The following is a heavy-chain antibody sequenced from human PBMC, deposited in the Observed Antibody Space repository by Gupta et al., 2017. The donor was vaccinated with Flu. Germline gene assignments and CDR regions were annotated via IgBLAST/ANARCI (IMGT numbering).Heavy chain of an antibody. D-gene: IGHD2-2*01. V-gene: IGHV1-3*04. CDR1: A. CDR3: ARRLSSTSWDDVFDI. Sequence: AIRWGRQAPGQRFEWMGWINTDNGNTKYSGKFQGRVTITRDTSASTVYLELSSLTSEDTAVYYCARRLSSTSWDDVFDIWGPGTMVTVSS. J-gene: IGHJ3*02. CDR2: INTDNGNT.